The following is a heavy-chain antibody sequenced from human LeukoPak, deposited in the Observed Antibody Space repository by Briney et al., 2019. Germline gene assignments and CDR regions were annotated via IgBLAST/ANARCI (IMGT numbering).Heavy chain of an antibody. J-gene: IGHJ6*02. D-gene: IGHD2-2*01. Sequence: SGGSLRLSCAASGFTFSSYWMSWVRQAPGKGLEWVANIKQDGSEKYYVDSVKGRFTISRDNAKNSLYLQMNSLRAEDTAVYYCARDGVVVVPAATSKDYYYYGMDVWGQGTTVTVSS. CDR3: ARDGVVVVPAATSKDYYYYGMDV. CDR1: GFTFSSYW. V-gene: IGHV3-7*01. CDR2: IKQDGSEK.